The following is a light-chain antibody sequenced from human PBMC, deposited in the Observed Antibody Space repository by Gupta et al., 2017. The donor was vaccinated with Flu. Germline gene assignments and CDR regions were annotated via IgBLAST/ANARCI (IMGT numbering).Light chain of an antibody. Sequence: VTLSLSPGERATLSCRASQSVSSYLAWYQQRPGQAPRLLIYDASNRATGIPARFSGSGSGTDFTLTISSLEPEDFAVYYCQQRSNWHPNTFGQGTRLEIK. CDR3: QQRSNWHPNT. CDR2: DAS. V-gene: IGKV3-11*01. J-gene: IGKJ5*01. CDR1: QSVSSY.